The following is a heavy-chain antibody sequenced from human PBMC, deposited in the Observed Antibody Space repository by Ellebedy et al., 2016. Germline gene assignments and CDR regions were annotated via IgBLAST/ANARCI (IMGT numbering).Heavy chain of an antibody. CDR2: IGPDGHPQ. CDR3: ARAPLIDTHYFDF. V-gene: IGHV3-33*08. CDR1: GFTFSTSP. Sequence: GESLKISXVASGFTFSTSPLHWVRQAPDKGLEWVARIGPDGHPQLYRDSVKGRFIISRDNSRNTLYLHMNNLRPEDTAVYFCARAPLIDTHYFDFWGQGTLVTVSS. D-gene: IGHD2-21*01. J-gene: IGHJ4*02.